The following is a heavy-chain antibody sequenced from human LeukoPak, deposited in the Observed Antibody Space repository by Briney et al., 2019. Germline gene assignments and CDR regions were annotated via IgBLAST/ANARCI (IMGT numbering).Heavy chain of an antibody. V-gene: IGHV1-46*04. CDR1: GYTFTTSH. CDR2: IIPSGGST. CDR3: ARDGGDGSGYYYYDY. D-gene: IGHD3-22*01. J-gene: IGHJ4*02. Sequence: ASVKVSCKASGYTFTTSHMHWVRQAPGQGREWMGIIIPSGGSTSYAQKLQGRVTMTSDTSTSTAYMELSSLKSEDTAVYYCARDGGDGSGYYYYDYWGQGTLVTVSS.